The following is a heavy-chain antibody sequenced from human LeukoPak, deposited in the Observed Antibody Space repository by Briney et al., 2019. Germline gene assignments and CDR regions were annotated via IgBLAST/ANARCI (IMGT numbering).Heavy chain of an antibody. Sequence: GESLKISCKGSGYGFSNYWIGWVRQMPGKGLEWMAIIYPGDSDTRYSPSFQGQVTISADKPISTAYLQWNSLKASDTAMYYCARHRGDFWSGPNDYWGQGTLVTVSS. CDR2: IYPGDSDT. CDR1: GYGFSNYW. V-gene: IGHV5-51*01. J-gene: IGHJ4*02. D-gene: IGHD3-3*01. CDR3: ARHRGDFWSGPNDY.